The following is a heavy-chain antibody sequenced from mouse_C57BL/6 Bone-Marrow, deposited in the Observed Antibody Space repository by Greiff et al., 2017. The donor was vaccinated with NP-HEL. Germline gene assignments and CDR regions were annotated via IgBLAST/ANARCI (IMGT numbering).Heavy chain of an antibody. J-gene: IGHJ3*01. Sequence: EVQLKESGPELVKPGASVKISCKASGYSFTGYYMNWVKQSPEKSLEWIGEINPSTGGTTYNQKFKAKATLTVDKSSSTAYMQLKSLTSEDSAVYYCARESNYWFAYWGQGTLVTVSA. D-gene: IGHD2-5*01. CDR3: ARESNYWFAY. CDR2: INPSTGGT. CDR1: GYSFTGYY. V-gene: IGHV1-42*01.